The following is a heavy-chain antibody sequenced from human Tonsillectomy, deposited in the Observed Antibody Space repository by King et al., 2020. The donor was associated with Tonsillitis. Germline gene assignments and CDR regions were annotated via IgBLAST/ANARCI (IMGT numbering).Heavy chain of an antibody. V-gene: IGHV1-69*09. CDR2: IIPILGIA. J-gene: IGHJ4*02. CDR3: ASQGPYYDILPGSDPDFDY. CDR1: GGTFSSYA. Sequence: VQLVESGAEVKKPGSSVKVSCKASGGTFSSYAISWVRQAPGQGLEWMGRIIPILGIANYAQKFQGRVTITADKSPSTAYMELSSLRSEDTAVYYCASQGPYYDILPGSDPDFDYWGQGTLVTVSS. D-gene: IGHD3-9*01.